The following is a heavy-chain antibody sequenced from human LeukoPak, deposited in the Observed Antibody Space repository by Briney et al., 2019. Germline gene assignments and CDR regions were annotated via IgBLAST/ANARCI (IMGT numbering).Heavy chain of an antibody. V-gene: IGHV4-39*01. CDR2: IYYTGST. D-gene: IGHD3-16*01. J-gene: IGHJ4*02. CDR1: GSSITSVSHY. CDR3: ARRWGNIVGVTYEY. Sequence: PSETLSLTCTISGSSITSVSHYWGWIRPPPGKGLEWFGDIYYTGSTYYSPSLRSRVTMSVHTSENQFSLRLNSVTAVDTAVYYCARRWGNIVGVTYEYWGQGTLVTVSS.